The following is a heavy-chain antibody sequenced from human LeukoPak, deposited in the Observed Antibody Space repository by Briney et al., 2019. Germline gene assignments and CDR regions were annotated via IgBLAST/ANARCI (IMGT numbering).Heavy chain of an antibody. CDR1: GYTFTSYA. CDR3: ARDRRGARYATAIAVSLITIDY. V-gene: IGHV1-18*01. Sequence: VASVKVSCKASGYTFTSYAMNWVRQAPGQGLEWMGWISAYNGNTNYAQKLQGRVTMTTDTSTSTAYMELRSLRSDDTAVYYCARDRRGARYATAIAVSLITIDYWGQGTLVTVSS. CDR2: ISAYNGNT. D-gene: IGHD2-2*02. J-gene: IGHJ4*02.